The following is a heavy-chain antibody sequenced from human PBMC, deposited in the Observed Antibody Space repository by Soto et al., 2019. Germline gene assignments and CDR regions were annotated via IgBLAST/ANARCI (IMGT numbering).Heavy chain of an antibody. D-gene: IGHD3-3*01. CDR1: GFTFSSYA. V-gene: IGHV3-23*01. CDR2: ISGSGGST. CDR3: AKAPRDFWGGYYPDFDY. Sequence: GGSLRLSCAASGFTFSSYAMSWVRQAPGKGLEWVSAISGSGGSTYYADSVKGRFTISRDNSKNTLYLQMNSLRAEDTAVYYCAKAPRDFWGGYYPDFDYWGQGALVTVSS. J-gene: IGHJ4*02.